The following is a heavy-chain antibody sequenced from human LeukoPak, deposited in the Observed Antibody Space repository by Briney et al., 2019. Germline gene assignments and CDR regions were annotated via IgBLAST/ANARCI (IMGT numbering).Heavy chain of an antibody. D-gene: IGHD3-22*01. CDR1: GGSISSSNW. V-gene: IGHV4-4*02. Sequence: PSGTLSLTCAVSGGSISSSNWWSWVRQPPGKGLEWIGEIYHSGSTNYNPPLKSRVTISVDKSKNQFSLKLSSVTAADTAVYYCARLGPTYDSSGSHWFDPWGQGTLVTVSS. J-gene: IGHJ5*02. CDR3: ARLGPTYDSSGSHWFDP. CDR2: IYHSGST.